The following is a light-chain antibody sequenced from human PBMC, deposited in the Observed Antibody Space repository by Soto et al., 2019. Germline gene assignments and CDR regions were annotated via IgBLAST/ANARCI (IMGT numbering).Light chain of an antibody. CDR3: QQYNDWPPMYT. J-gene: IGKJ2*01. CDR1: QNVNSN. CDR2: GAS. Sequence: EIVLTQSPATLSMSPGERATLSCRATQNVNSNLAWYQHRTGQAPRLLIYGASIRPTGIPARFSGSGSGTEFTLTIDSLQSEDFAVYYCQQYNDWPPMYTFGQGTKLEIK. V-gene: IGKV3-15*01.